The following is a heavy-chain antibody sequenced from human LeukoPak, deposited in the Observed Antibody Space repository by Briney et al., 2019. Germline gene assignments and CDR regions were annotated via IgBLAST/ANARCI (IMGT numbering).Heavy chain of an antibody. CDR3: AKLFESGTYNNFFHY. CDR1: GLTFSRYS. Sequence: GGSLRLSCAAPGLTFSRYSMNWVRQAPGKGREWVSSISSGSSYIYYADSVQGRFTISRDNSKNTLYLQMNSLRPEHTAIYYCAKLFESGTYNNFFHYWGQGTLVTVFS. J-gene: IGHJ4*02. D-gene: IGHD3-10*01. CDR2: ISSGSSYI. V-gene: IGHV3-21*04.